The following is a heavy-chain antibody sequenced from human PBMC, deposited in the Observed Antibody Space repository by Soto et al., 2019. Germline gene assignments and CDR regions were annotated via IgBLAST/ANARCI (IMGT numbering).Heavy chain of an antibody. V-gene: IGHV4-59*08. CDR2: IYYSGTT. J-gene: IGHJ4*02. CDR3: ARRYGYSFDY. D-gene: IGHD5-18*01. Sequence: QVQLQESGPGLVKPSETLSLTCTVSGGSISSYYWSWIRQPPGKGLEWIGYIYYSGTTNYNPSLKSRATKSVDTSKNQLTLKLSSVTAADTAVYYCARRYGYSFDYWGQGTLVTVSS. CDR1: GGSISSYY.